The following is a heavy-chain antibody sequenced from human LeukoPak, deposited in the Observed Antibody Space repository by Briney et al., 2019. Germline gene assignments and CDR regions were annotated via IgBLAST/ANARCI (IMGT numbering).Heavy chain of an antibody. V-gene: IGHV5-51*01. J-gene: IGHJ4*02. CDR3: ARQYYYGSGRVLYFDY. CDR2: IYPGDSDT. Sequence: GESLKISCKGSGYSFTSYWIGWVRHMPGKGLEWMGIIYPGDSDTRYSPSFQGQVTISADKSISTAYLQWSSLKASDTAMYYCARQYYYGSGRVLYFDYWGQGTLVTVSS. D-gene: IGHD3-10*01. CDR1: GYSFTSYW.